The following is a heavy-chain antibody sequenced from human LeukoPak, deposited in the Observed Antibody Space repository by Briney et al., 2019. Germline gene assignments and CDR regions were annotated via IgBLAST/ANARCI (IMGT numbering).Heavy chain of an antibody. CDR3: ARDERYDSSGSPFDY. Sequence: GASVKVSCKASGYTFTGYYMHWVRQAPGQGLEWMGWINPNSGGTNYAQKFQGRVTMTRDTSISTAYMELSRLRSDDTAVYYCARDERYDSSGSPFDYWGRGTLVTVSS. J-gene: IGHJ4*02. CDR2: INPNSGGT. V-gene: IGHV1-2*02. D-gene: IGHD3-22*01. CDR1: GYTFTGYY.